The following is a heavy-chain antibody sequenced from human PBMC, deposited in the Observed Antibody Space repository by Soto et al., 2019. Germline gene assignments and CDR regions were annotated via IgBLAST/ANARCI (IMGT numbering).Heavy chain of an antibody. V-gene: IGHV4-59*01. Sequence: QVQLQESGPGLVKPSETLSLTCAVSGGSINSYFWSWVRQPPGKGLEWIGYILYSGSTSYNPSLQSRVTISHDTSQNHVCLTLRSVTAADTAVYYCAPTPKNGVVSAAMFYWGRGTLVTVSS. CDR2: ILYSGST. CDR3: APTPKNGVVSAAMFY. CDR1: GGSINSYF. J-gene: IGHJ4*02. D-gene: IGHD2-2*01.